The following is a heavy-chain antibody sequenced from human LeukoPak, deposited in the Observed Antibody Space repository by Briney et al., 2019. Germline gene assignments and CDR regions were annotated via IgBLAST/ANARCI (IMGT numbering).Heavy chain of an antibody. J-gene: IGHJ3*02. Sequence: PSETLSLTCTVSGGSISSYYWSWIRQPPGKGLEWIGYIYYSGSTNYNPSLKSRVTISVDTSKNQFSLKLSSVTAADTAVYYCARPGPKRYCSSTSCPPDIWGQGTMVTVSS. CDR3: ARPGPKRYCSSTSCPPDI. CDR2: IYYSGST. CDR1: GGSISSYY. D-gene: IGHD2-2*01. V-gene: IGHV4-59*08.